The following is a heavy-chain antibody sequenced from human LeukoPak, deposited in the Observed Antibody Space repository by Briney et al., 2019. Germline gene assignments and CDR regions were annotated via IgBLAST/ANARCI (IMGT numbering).Heavy chain of an antibody. CDR2: ISSNSATL. CDR3: ARGGKSGWYYFDY. CDR1: GFTFDDYA. V-gene: IGHV3-9*01. Sequence: GRSLRLSCAASGFTFDDYAMHWVRQAPGKGLEWVSGISSNSATLAYADSVKGRFTISRDNAKNSLYLQMNSLRAEDTAVYYCARGGKSGWYYFDYWGQGTLVTVSS. J-gene: IGHJ4*02. D-gene: IGHD6-19*01.